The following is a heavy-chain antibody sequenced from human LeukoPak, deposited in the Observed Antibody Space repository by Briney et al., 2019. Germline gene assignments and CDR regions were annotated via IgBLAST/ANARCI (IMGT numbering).Heavy chain of an antibody. CDR2: IKQDGSEK. CDR3: ARGELWFSIYYFDY. D-gene: IGHD3-10*01. V-gene: IGHV3-7*01. CDR1: GFTFSSYA. J-gene: IGHJ4*02. Sequence: GGSLRLSCAASGFTFSSYAMSWVRQAPGKGLEWVANIKQDGSEKYYVDSVKGRFTISRDNAKNSLYLQMNSLRAEDTAVYYCARGELWFSIYYFDYWGQGTLVTVSS.